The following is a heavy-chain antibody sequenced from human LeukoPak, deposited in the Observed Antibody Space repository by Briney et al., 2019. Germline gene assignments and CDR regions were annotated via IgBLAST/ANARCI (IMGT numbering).Heavy chain of an antibody. CDR1: GYSFTSYW. J-gene: IGHJ4*02. V-gene: IGHV5-10-1*01. CDR2: IDPSDSYT. D-gene: IGHD2-2*01. CDR3: ARLRPVRVVLAAMMDY. Sequence: GEYLKISCKGSGYSFTSYWISWVRQMPGKGLEWMGRIDPSDSYTNYSPSFQGHVTISADKSISTAYLQWSSLKASDTAMYYCARLRPVRVVLAAMMDYWGQGTLVSVSS.